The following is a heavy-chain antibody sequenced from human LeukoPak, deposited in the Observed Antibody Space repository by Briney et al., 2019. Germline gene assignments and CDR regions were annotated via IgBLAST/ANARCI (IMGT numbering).Heavy chain of an antibody. CDR2: ISFDGKNK. CDR1: GFSISGDA. CDR3: ARETHDALDL. Sequence: PGTSLRLSCTASGFSISGDAMHWVRQAPGKGLQWVADISFDGKNKYYADSVKGRFTISRDNSKNTLYPQMNSLRTDDTALFYCARETHDALDLWGPGTLVTVSS. J-gene: IGHJ3*01. V-gene: IGHV3-30*04.